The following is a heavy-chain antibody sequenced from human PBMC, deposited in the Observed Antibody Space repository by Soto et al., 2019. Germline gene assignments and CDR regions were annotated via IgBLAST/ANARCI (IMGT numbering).Heavy chain of an antibody. J-gene: IGHJ4*02. CDR2: IFYSGST. D-gene: IGHD4-17*01. V-gene: IGHV4-61*01. CDR1: GGSVTSDTYY. Sequence: QVQLQESGPGLVKPSETLSLTCTVSGGSVTSDTYYWSWIRQPPGKGLEWIGYIFYSGSTDYNPSLKSRVTLSVDTSKNQFSLKLSSVTAADTAVYYCARGPTMTTDYWGQGTLFTVSS. CDR3: ARGPTMTTDY.